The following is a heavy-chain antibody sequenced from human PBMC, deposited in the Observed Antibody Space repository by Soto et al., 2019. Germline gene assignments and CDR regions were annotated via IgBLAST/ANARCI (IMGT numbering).Heavy chain of an antibody. V-gene: IGHV1-69*04. CDR1: GGTFNSYT. D-gene: IGHD6-19*01. CDR3: AREQTTGYSSGWYTNDAFDI. CDR2: IIPILGIA. J-gene: IGHJ3*02. Sequence: SAKVSSKASGGTFNSYTLSCVRQEHGQGLEWMGRIIPILGIANYAQKFQGRVTITADKSTSTAYMELSSLRSEDTAVYYCAREQTTGYSSGWYTNDAFDIWGQGTMVTVSS.